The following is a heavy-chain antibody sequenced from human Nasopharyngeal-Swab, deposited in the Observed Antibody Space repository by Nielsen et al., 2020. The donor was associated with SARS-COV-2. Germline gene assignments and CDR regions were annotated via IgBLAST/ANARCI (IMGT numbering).Heavy chain of an antibody. Sequence: SETLSLTCAAYGGSISSYYWSWIRQPPGKGLEWIGYIYYSGSTNYNPSLKSRVTISVDTSKNQFSLKLSSVTAADTAVYYCARSETSRVLTFLFDYWGQGTLVTVSS. J-gene: IGHJ4*02. CDR3: ARSETSRVLTFLFDY. D-gene: IGHD2/OR15-2a*01. CDR2: IYYSGST. CDR1: GGSISSYY. V-gene: IGHV4-59*01.